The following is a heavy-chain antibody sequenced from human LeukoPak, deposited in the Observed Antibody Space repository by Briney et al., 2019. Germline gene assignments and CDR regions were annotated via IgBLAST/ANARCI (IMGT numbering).Heavy chain of an antibody. CDR3: AKEMEVSPGPDY. D-gene: IGHD1-14*01. Sequence: GGSLRLSCAASGFTFSDYGMHWVRQAPGKGLEWVAVISYDGSIKYFADSVKGRFTISRDNSKNTLYLQMNSLRPEDTAVYYCAKEMEVSPGPDYWGQGTLVTVSS. J-gene: IGHJ4*02. CDR2: ISYDGSIK. V-gene: IGHV3-30*18. CDR1: GFTFSDYG.